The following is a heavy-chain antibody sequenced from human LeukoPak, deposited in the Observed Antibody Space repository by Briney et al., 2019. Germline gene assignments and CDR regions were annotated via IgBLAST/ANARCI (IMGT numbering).Heavy chain of an antibody. D-gene: IGHD2-15*01. CDR2: ISYDGRNK. Sequence: GGSLRLSCAASGFNFNNHVLHWVRQAPPKGLAWVARISYDGRNKYYADSVKGRFTISRDNSKNTLNLQMNSLRTEDTAVYYCAKPRDIDSWAFDVWGQGTMVTVS. J-gene: IGHJ3*01. CDR3: AKPRDIDSWAFDV. V-gene: IGHV3-30*18. CDR1: GFNFNNHV.